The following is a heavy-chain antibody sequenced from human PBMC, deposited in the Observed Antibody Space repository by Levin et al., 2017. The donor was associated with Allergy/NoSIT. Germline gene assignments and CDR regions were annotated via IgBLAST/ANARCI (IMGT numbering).Heavy chain of an antibody. CDR3: ARSDLLWFGDPGGFPY. CDR1: GGSISSSNW. J-gene: IGHJ4*02. CDR2: IYHSGST. V-gene: IGHV4-4*02. Sequence: PSETLSLTCAVSGGSISSSNWWSWVRQPPGKGLEWIGEIYHSGSTNYNPSLKSRVTISVDKSKNQFSLKLSSVTAADTAVYYCARSDLLWFGDPGGFPYWGQGTLVTVSS. D-gene: IGHD3-10*01.